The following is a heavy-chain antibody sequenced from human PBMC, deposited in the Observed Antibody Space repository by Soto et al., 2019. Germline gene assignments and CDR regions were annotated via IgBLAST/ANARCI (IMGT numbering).Heavy chain of an antibody. V-gene: IGHV1-2*02. CDR2: INPNSGGT. CDR1: GYTFTGYY. CDR3: ARVRNMIVSSDAFDI. J-gene: IGHJ3*02. Sequence: ASVKVSCEASGYTFTGYYMHWVRQAPGQGLEWMGWINPNSGGTNYAQKFQGRVTTTRDTSISTAYMELSRLRSDDTAVYYCARVRNMIVSSDAFDIWGQGTMVTVSS. D-gene: IGHD3-22*01.